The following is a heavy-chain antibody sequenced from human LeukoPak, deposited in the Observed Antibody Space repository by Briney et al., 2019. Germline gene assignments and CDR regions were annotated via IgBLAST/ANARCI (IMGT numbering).Heavy chain of an antibody. D-gene: IGHD3-22*01. V-gene: IGHV4-59*01. CDR2: IYYSGST. J-gene: IGHJ5*02. CDR3: ARGRMDSSGYYYFWFDP. CDR1: GGSISSYY. Sequence: PSETLSLTCTVSGGSISSYYWSWIRQPPGKGLEWIGYIYYSGSTNYNPSLKSRVTISVDTSKNQFSLKLSSVTAADTAVYYCARGRMDSSGYYYFWFDPWGQGTLVTVSS.